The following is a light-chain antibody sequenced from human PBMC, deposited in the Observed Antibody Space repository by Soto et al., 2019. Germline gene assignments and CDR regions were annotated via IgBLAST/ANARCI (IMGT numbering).Light chain of an antibody. CDR1: QSLLNSGGKTY. Sequence: DIVMTQTPLSLSVTPGQPASISCKSSQSLLNSGGKTYFYWYLQKPGQPPQLLIYEVSNRFSGVSDRVSGSGSGTDFTLNISRVEAEDVGFYYCLQTTQFPWTFGQGTKVDIK. J-gene: IGKJ1*01. V-gene: IGKV2D-29*01. CDR3: LQTTQFPWT. CDR2: EVS.